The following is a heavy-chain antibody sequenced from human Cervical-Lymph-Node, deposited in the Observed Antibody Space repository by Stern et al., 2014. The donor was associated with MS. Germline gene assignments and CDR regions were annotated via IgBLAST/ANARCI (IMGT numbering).Heavy chain of an antibody. D-gene: IGHD3-16*02. V-gene: IGHV3-7*01. CDR3: ARGVWDDYVGGSYREEAFDI. Sequence: EDQLVESGGGLVQPGESLRLSCAASGFTFSTYWMSWVRQAPGKGLEWVANIKEDGSEKYYVDSVKGRFTISRDNAKNSLYLQMNNLRVEDTAVYYCARGVWDDYVGGSYREEAFDIWGQGTMVTVSS. CDR2: IKEDGSEK. CDR1: GFTFSTYW. J-gene: IGHJ3*02.